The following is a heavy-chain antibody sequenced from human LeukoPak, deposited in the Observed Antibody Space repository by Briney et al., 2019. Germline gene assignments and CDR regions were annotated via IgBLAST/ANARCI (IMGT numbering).Heavy chain of an antibody. CDR1: GGSFRGYY. CDR2: IYHSGST. D-gene: IGHD6-13*01. V-gene: IGHV4-34*01. J-gene: IGHJ5*02. CDR3: ARAALYSSSLNWFDP. Sequence: SETVSLTCAVYGGSFRGYYWSWIRQPPGKGLEWIGEIYHSGSTNYNPSLKSRVTISLDTSTNQFSLKVTSVTAADTAVYYCARAALYSSSLNWFDPWGLGTPVTVSS.